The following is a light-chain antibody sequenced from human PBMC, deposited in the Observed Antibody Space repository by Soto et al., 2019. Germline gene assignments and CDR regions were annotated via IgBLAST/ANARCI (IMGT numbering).Light chain of an antibody. CDR1: SSDVGGYNY. Sequence: ALTQPASVSGSPGQSITISCTGTSSDVGGYNYVSWYQQHPGKAPKLMIYDVSNRPSGVSNRFSGSKSGNTASLTISGLQAEDEADYYCSSYTSSIYVVFGGGTKVTVL. J-gene: IGLJ2*01. CDR2: DVS. V-gene: IGLV2-14*01. CDR3: SSYTSSIYVV.